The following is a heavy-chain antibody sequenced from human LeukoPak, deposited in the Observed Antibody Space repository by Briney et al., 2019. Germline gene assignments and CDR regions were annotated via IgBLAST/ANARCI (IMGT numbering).Heavy chain of an antibody. CDR3: AREAPLRFLEWLSTFYYFDY. CDR2: ISGSGGST. CDR1: GFTFSSYA. J-gene: IGHJ4*02. V-gene: IGHV3-23*01. Sequence: GGSLRLSCVASGFTFSSYAMSWVRQAPGKGLEWVSAISGSGGSTYYADSVKGRFTISRDNSKNTLYLQMNSLRAEDTAVYYCAREAPLRFLEWLSTFYYFDYWGQGTLVTVSS. D-gene: IGHD3-3*01.